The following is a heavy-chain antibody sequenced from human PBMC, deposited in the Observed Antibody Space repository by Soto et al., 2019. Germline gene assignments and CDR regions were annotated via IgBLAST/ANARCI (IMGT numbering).Heavy chain of an antibody. Sequence: QVQLVQSGPEVKMPEASVKVSCKTSGYSFSAYGLAWLRQAPGQRPEWMGWVSTNNANTNYAQKFQGRVTMTTDTSTTTTYMELRSLRSDDTAVYYCARELNTESSAYYSFAYWGQGTLVTVSS. D-gene: IGHD3-22*01. CDR1: GYSFSAYG. CDR2: VSTNNANT. J-gene: IGHJ4*02. V-gene: IGHV1-18*01. CDR3: ARELNTESSAYYSFAY.